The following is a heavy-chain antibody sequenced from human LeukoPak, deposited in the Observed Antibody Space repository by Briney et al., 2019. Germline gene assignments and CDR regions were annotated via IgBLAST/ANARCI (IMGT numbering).Heavy chain of an antibody. CDR2: TYYRSKWYN. J-gene: IGHJ3*02. CDR1: GDSVSSNSVA. CDR3: ARGAYSTFDI. V-gene: IGHV6-1*01. Sequence: SQTLSLTCVISGDSVSSNSVAWNWIRQSPSRGLEWLGWTYYRSKWYNDYAVSVQGRITVNPDTSKNQFSLQLDSVTPHDTALYYCARGAYSTFDIWGQGTMVTVSS. D-gene: IGHD4-11*01.